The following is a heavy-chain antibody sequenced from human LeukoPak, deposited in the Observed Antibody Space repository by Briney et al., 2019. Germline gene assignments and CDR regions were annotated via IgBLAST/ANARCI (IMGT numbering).Heavy chain of an antibody. D-gene: IGHD6-19*01. J-gene: IGHJ4*02. CDR1: GGSISSYY. V-gene: IGHV4-59*01. CDR3: ARGGIAVAD. CDR2: IYYSGST. Sequence: KPSETLSLTCTVSGGSISSYYWSWIRQPPGKGLEWIGYIYYSGSTNYNPSLKSRVTISVDTSKNQFSLKLSSVTAADTAVYYCARGGIAVADWGQGTLVTVSS.